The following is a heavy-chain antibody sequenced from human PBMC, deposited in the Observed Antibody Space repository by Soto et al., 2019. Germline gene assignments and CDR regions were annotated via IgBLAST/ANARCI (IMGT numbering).Heavy chain of an antibody. Sequence: QVQLRESGPGLVKPSDTLSLTCAVSGDSISGDNWWGWIRQPPGEGLEWIGYISTLGNTHYNPSLPSPVTMSVDRSRNQSSLNLTSVTAVDTAVYYCARKPGGYRPFDAWGQGILVTVSS. CDR2: ISTLGNT. J-gene: IGHJ4*02. V-gene: IGHV4-28*01. D-gene: IGHD2-8*02. CDR1: GDSISGDNW. CDR3: ARKPGGYRPFDA.